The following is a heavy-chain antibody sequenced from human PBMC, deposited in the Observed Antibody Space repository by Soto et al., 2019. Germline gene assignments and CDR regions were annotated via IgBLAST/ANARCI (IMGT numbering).Heavy chain of an antibody. CDR1: GYSFSSYW. D-gene: IGHD3-10*02. Sequence: PGESLKISCQGSGYSFSSYWIGWVRQMPGKGLEWMGIIYPGDSDARYSPSFQGQITISADTSINTAYLRWSSLRASDTAMYYCARHRARRDYDMRRLSGEGTPLYFDYWGQGTMVTVSS. CDR3: ARHRARRDYDMRRLSGEGTPLYFDY. CDR2: IYPGDSDA. V-gene: IGHV5-51*01. J-gene: IGHJ4*02.